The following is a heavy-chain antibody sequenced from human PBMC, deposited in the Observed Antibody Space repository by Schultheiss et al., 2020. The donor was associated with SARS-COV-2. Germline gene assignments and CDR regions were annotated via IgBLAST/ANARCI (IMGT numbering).Heavy chain of an antibody. J-gene: IGHJ4*02. CDR2: LYYSGST. D-gene: IGHD3-16*01. Sequence: SETLSLTCAVYGGSFSGYYWSWIRQPPGKGLEWIGSLYYSGSTYYNPSLKSRLTTSVDTSKNQLSLKLSSVTAADTAFYYCARDTGDDGFDYWGQGTLVTVSS. V-gene: IGHV4-34*01. CDR1: GGSFSGYY. CDR3: ARDTGDDGFDY.